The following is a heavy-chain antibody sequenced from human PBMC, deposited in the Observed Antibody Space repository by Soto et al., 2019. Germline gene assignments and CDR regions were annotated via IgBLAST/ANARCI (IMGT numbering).Heavy chain of an antibody. CDR1: GFTFSSYS. D-gene: IGHD4-17*01. CDR3: ATGSRYGDYQHFDY. CDR2: ISSSSSYI. J-gene: IGHJ4*02. V-gene: IGHV3-21*01. Sequence: GGSLRLSCAASGFTFSSYSMNWVRQAPGKGLEWVSSISSSSSYIYYADSVKGRFTISRDNAKNSLYLQMNSLRAEDTAVYYCATGSRYGDYQHFDYWGQGTLVTVSS.